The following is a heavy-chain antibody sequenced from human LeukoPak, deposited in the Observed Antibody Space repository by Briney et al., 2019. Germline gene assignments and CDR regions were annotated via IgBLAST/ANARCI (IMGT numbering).Heavy chain of an antibody. CDR1: GFTFSSYG. CDR3: AKGAVVVAAKFGNYFGY. V-gene: IGHV3-30*18. D-gene: IGHD2-15*01. CDR2: ISYDGSNK. Sequence: GRSLRLSCAASGFTFSSYGMHWVRQAPGKGLEWVAVISYDGSNKYYADSVKGRFTISRDNSKNTLYLQMNSLRAEDTAVYYCAKGAVVVAAKFGNYFGYWGQGTLVTGSS. J-gene: IGHJ4*02.